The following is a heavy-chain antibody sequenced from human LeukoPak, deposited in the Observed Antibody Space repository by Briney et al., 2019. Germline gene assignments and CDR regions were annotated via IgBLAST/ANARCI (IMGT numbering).Heavy chain of an antibody. CDR2: IWYDGSNK. CDR3: AGGGTSRGEFAY. J-gene: IGHJ4*02. D-gene: IGHD1-14*01. CDR1: GFTFGSYG. V-gene: IGHV3-33*01. Sequence: GGSLRLSCAASGFTFGSYGMHWVRQAPGKGLEWVAVIWYDGSNKYYADSVKGRFTISRDNSKNTLYLQMNSLRAKDTAVYYCAGGGTSRGEFAYWGQGTLVTVSS.